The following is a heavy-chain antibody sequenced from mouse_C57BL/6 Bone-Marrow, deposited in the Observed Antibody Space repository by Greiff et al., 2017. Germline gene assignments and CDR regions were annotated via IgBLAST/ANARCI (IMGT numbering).Heavy chain of an antibody. D-gene: IGHD1-1*01. CDR1: GYTFTSYW. CDR3: ALVITTVVAHYFDY. Sequence: QVQLQQPGAELVKPGASVKMSCKASGYTFTSYWITWVKQRPGQGLEWIGDLYPGSGSTNYNEKFKSKATLTVDTSSSTAYMQLSSLTSEDSSVYYCALVITTVVAHYFDYWGQGTTLTVSS. V-gene: IGHV1-55*01. CDR2: LYPGSGST. J-gene: IGHJ2*01.